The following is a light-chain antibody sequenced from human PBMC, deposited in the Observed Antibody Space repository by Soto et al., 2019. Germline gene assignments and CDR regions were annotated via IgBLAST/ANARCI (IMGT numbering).Light chain of an antibody. CDR2: GAS. CDR1: QSVSSSY. V-gene: IGKV3-20*01. CDR3: QQYGSSPPVT. Sequence: EIVLTQSPGTLSLSPGERATLSCRAGQSVSSSYLAWYQQKPGQAPRLLIYGASSRATGIPDRFSGSGSGTDFTLTISRLEPEDFAVYYCQQYGSSPPVTFGGGTKV. J-gene: IGKJ4*01.